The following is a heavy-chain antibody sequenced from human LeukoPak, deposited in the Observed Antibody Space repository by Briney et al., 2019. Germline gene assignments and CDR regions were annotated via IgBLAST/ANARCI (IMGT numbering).Heavy chain of an antibody. Sequence: GGSLRLSCAASGFTFSIYAMHWVRQAPGKGLEWVAFIHHDGSDKYYADSVKGRFTISRDNSKNTPSLQMNSLRAEDTAVYYCANLDAREYYYMDVWGKGTTVTVSS. V-gene: IGHV3-30*02. D-gene: IGHD3-16*01. CDR2: IHHDGSDK. CDR1: GFTFSIYA. J-gene: IGHJ6*03. CDR3: ANLDAREYYYMDV.